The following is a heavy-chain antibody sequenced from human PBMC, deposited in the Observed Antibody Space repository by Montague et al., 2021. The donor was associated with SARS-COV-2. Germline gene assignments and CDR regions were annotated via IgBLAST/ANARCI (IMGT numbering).Heavy chain of an antibody. V-gene: IGHV3-48*04. CDR1: GFTFSSYS. D-gene: IGHD3-9*01. CDR3: ARDLRWGYYDILTGYYRPLDY. J-gene: IGHJ4*02. Sequence: LRLSFAASGFTFSSYSMNWVRQAPGKGLEWVSYISSSSSTIYYADSVKGRFTISRDNAKNSLYLQMNSLRAEDTAVYYCARDLRWGYYDILTGYYRPLDYWGQGTLVTVSS. CDR2: ISSSSSTI.